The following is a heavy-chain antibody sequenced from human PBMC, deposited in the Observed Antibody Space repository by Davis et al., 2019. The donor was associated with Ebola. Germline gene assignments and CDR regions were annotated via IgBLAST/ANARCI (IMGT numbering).Heavy chain of an antibody. V-gene: IGHV3-53*01. CDR2: MYGGRI. CDR3: ARGAVESVGYYFDQ. Sequence: PGGSLRLSCEATGLTVSDDYMSWVRQAPGKGLEWVSVMYGGRIHYADSVKGRFTISGDNSKNTVYLEMHSLRAEDTAVYNCARGAVESVGYYFDQWGQGELVTVSS. CDR1: GLTVSDDY. D-gene: IGHD1-26*01. J-gene: IGHJ4*02.